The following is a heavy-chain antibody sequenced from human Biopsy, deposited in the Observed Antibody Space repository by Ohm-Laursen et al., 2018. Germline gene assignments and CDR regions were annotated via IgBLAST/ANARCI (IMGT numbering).Heavy chain of an antibody. CDR3: AIDGNDFLTDYLKIDQ. CDR1: GYAVTEFS. Sequence: SVKVSCKVSGYAVTEFSMHWVRQAPGKGLEWMGGFAPENGKTIYAQKFQGRITMTEDTSTDTAYMELSSLRSEDTAVYYCAIDGNDFLTDYLKIDQWGQGTLVTVSS. D-gene: IGHD3-9*01. CDR2: FAPENGKT. J-gene: IGHJ4*02. V-gene: IGHV1-24*01.